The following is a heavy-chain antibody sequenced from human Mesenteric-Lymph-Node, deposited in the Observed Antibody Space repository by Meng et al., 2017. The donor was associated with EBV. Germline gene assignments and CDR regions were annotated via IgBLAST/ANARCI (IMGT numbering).Heavy chain of an antibody. CDR1: GASVSSDNW. Sequence: VPLQWWGPGLVTPSGLLPLSGGDCGASVSSDNWWTWLRQPQGKGLEWIGKIYHSGNNAYTPSLQSRVTISIDKYQNPFSLKLISVTAAAMDVYYCARIGVDASWDYWGQGTLVTVFS. CDR3: ARIGVDASWDY. V-gene: IGHV4-4*02. CDR2: IYHSGNN. D-gene: IGHD3-22*01. J-gene: IGHJ4*02.